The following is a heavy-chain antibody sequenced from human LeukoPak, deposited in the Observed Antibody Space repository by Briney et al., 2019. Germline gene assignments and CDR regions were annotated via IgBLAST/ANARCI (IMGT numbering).Heavy chain of an antibody. CDR3: ARDNDKVVDH. D-gene: IGHD1-1*01. Sequence: ASVKASCKTSGYTFPNYGISWVQQAPGQGLEWMGWITAYNGNRLYAQRFQGRITLTTDTSTSTSYMELRSLEYDDTAIYYCARDNDKVVDHWGQGTLVTVSS. CDR1: GYTFPNYG. J-gene: IGHJ4*01. CDR2: ITAYNGNR. V-gene: IGHV1-18*01.